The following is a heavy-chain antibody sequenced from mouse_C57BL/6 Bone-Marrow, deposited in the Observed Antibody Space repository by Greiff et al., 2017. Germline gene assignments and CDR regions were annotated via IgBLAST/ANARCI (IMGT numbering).Heavy chain of an antibody. V-gene: IGHV5-6*01. CDR1: GFTFSSYG. Sequence: EVMLVESGGDLVKPGGSLKLSCAASGFTFSSYGMSWVRQTPDKRLEWVATISSGGSYTYYPDSVKGRFTISRDNAKNTLYLQMSSLKSEDTAMYYCARHPLITTVVAYYFDYWGQGTTLTVSS. D-gene: IGHD1-1*01. CDR3: ARHPLITTVVAYYFDY. J-gene: IGHJ2*01. CDR2: ISSGGSYT.